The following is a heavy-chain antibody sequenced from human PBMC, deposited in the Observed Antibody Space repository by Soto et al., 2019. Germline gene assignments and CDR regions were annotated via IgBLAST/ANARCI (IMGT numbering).Heavy chain of an antibody. CDR2: IRSKAKSYAT. CDR3: TRLFDTTPAGLDY. Sequence: GGSLRLSCAASGFTFSGSAIHWVRQASEKGPGWVGRIRSKAKSYATAYSASVTGRFTISRDDSKNTAYLQMSSLETEDTAVYYCTRLFDTTPAGLDYWGQGALVTVSS. V-gene: IGHV3-73*01. J-gene: IGHJ4*02. D-gene: IGHD2-2*01. CDR1: GFTFSGSA.